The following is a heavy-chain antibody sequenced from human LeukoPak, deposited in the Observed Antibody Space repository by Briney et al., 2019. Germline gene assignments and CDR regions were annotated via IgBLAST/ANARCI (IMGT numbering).Heavy chain of an antibody. CDR2: ISYDGSNK. D-gene: IGHD6-13*01. V-gene: IGHV3-30*04. Sequence: GGSLRLSCAASGFTFSSYAMHWVRQAPGKGLEWVAVISYDGSNKYYADSVKGRFTISRDNSKSTLYLQMNSLRAEDTAVYYCARGLTYSSSHDYWGQGTLVTVSS. J-gene: IGHJ4*02. CDR3: ARGLTYSSSHDY. CDR1: GFTFSSYA.